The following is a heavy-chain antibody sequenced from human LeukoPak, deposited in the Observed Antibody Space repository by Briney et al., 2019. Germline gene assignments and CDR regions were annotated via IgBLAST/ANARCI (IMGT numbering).Heavy chain of an antibody. CDR1: GFTDSTNF. D-gene: IGHD2-15*01. CDR3: VRGRGSD. J-gene: IGHJ4*02. Sequence: GGSLRLSCEASGFTDSTNFMVWVRQAPGKGLEWVSIIHTGGATYYMESVKGRSSISRDNFKNTLYLQMNSLRAEDTAVYYCVRGRGSDWGQGTLVTVST. V-gene: IGHV3-53*01. CDR2: IHTGGAT.